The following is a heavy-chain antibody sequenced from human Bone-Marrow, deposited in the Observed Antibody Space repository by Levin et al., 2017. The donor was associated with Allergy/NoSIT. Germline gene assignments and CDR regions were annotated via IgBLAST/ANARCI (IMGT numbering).Heavy chain of an antibody. CDR3: SKAIVGYCSGGNCEYAFDS. CDR2: LSGRGRDT. J-gene: IGHJ3*01. D-gene: IGHD2-15*01. Sequence: GGSLRLSCAASGFSFPDYAMSWVRQAPGKGLEWVSGLSGRGRDTFYADSVEGRFTISRDNSKYTVYLQMHSLRAEDTGVYYCSKAIVGYCSGGNCEYAFDSWGQGTLVTVPS. CDR1: GFSFPDYA. V-gene: IGHV3-23*01.